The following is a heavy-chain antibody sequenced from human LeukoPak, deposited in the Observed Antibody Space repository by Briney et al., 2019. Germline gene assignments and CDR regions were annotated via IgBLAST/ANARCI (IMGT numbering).Heavy chain of an antibody. D-gene: IGHD3-10*01. Sequence: ASVKVSCKASGYTFTGYYIHWVRQAPGQGLEWMGWINPNSGGTNYVQKFQGRVTMTRDTSISTAYMELSRLRSDDTAVYYCARELYGSGRNWFDPWGQGTLVTVSS. CDR2: INPNSGGT. CDR3: ARELYGSGRNWFDP. CDR1: GYTFTGYY. V-gene: IGHV1-2*02. J-gene: IGHJ5*02.